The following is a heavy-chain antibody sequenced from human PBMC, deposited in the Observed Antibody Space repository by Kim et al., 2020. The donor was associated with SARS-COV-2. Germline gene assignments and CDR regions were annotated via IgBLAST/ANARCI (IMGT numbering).Heavy chain of an antibody. CDR2: FDPEDGET. D-gene: IGHD2-15*01. Sequence: ASVKVSCKVSGYTLTELPMHWVRQAPGKGLEWMGGFDPEDGETIYAQKFQGRVTMTEDTSTDTAYMELSSLRSEDTAVYYCATSPATRRGHWFDPWGQGTLVTVSS. CDR1: GYTLTELP. V-gene: IGHV1-24*01. J-gene: IGHJ5*02. CDR3: ATSPATRRGHWFDP.